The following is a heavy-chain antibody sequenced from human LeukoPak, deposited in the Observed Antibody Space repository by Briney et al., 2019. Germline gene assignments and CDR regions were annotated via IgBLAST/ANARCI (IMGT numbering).Heavy chain of an antibody. D-gene: IGHD2-2*01. CDR2: ISSSGSTI. V-gene: IGHV3-48*03. Sequence: TGGSLRLSCAASGFTLSSYEMNWVRQAPGKGLEWVSYISSSGSTIYYADSVKGRFTISRDNAKNSLYLRMNSLRAEDTAVYYCARRYCSSTSCTMDVWGKGTTVTVSS. CDR3: ARRYCSSTSCTMDV. J-gene: IGHJ6*04. CDR1: GFTLSSYE.